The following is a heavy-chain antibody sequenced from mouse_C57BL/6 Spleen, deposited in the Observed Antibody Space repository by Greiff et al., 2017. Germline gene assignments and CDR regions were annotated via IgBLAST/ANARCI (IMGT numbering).Heavy chain of an antibody. CDR1: GYTFTSYW. CDR3: VLNAKDC. Sequence: QVQLQQSGAELVMPGASVKLSCKASGYTFTSYWMNWVKQRPGQSLEWIGEINPSNSSTSYNQKFKGKSTLTVDKPSSTAYMQLSSLTSEDSAVYYCVLNAKDCWGQGTSVTVSS. J-gene: IGHJ4*01. CDR2: INPSNSST. V-gene: IGHV1-69*01.